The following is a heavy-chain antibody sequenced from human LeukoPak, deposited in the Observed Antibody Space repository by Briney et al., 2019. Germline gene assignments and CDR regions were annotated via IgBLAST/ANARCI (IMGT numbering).Heavy chain of an antibody. Sequence: KVGESLKISCKGSGYSFTSYWIGWVRQMPGKGLEWMGIIYPGDSDTRYSPSFQGQVTISADKSISTAYVQWSSLKASDSAIYYCARRGRGGSGFEDAFDIWGQGTMVTVSS. V-gene: IGHV5-51*01. D-gene: IGHD3-10*01. CDR1: GYSFTSYW. CDR2: IYPGDSDT. CDR3: ARRGRGGSGFEDAFDI. J-gene: IGHJ3*02.